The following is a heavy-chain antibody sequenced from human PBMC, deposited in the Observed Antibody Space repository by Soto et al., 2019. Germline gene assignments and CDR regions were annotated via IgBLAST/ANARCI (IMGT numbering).Heavy chain of an antibody. D-gene: IGHD2-15*01. Sequence: ASVKVSCKASGYTFSSHGIIWVGQAPGQGLEWMGWISGYNGNAKYAQRFQGRVTMTTDTSTSTVYMDLRSLGSDDSAVYYCARQGSYGWYECWGQGTLVSVSS. CDR1: GYTFSSHG. CDR3: ARQGSYGWYEC. V-gene: IGHV1-18*01. CDR2: ISGYNGNA. J-gene: IGHJ5*01.